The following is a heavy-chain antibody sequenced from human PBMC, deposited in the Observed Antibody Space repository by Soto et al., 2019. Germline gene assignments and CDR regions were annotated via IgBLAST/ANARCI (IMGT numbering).Heavy chain of an antibody. J-gene: IGHJ5*02. D-gene: IGHD3-22*01. CDR2: FDPEDGET. CDR3: TTNYYDSSGYDNWFDP. Sequence: ASVKVSCKVSGYTLTELSMHWVRQAPGKGLEWMGGFDPEDGETIYAQKFQGRVTMTEDTSTDTAYMELNSLKTEDTAVYYCTTNYYDSSGYDNWFDPWGQGTLVTVSS. CDR1: GYTLTELS. V-gene: IGHV1-24*01.